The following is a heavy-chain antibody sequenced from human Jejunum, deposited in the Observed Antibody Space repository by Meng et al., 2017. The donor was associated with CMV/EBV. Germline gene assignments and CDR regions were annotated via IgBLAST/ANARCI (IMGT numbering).Heavy chain of an antibody. CDR2: VSFDGRNQ. J-gene: IGHJ6*02. V-gene: IGHV3-30*18. CDR1: FILNTDG. CDR3: TKDQWGSSSSLTGMDV. D-gene: IGHD6-6*01. Sequence: FILNTDGMHWVRQAPGKGLEWVAHVSFDGRNQYYADSMKGRFTVSRDNSKNTLYLQMKSLRTEDTAVYYCTKDQWGSSSSLTGMDVWGQGTTVTVSS.